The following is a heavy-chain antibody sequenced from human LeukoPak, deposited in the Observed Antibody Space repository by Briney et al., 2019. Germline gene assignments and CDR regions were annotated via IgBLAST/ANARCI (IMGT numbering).Heavy chain of an antibody. J-gene: IGHJ5*02. D-gene: IGHD2-15*01. Sequence: GGSLRLPCAASGFTFDNYGMSWVRQAPGKGLEWVSGISWNGGSTGYADSVKGRFTISRDNSKNSLYLQMNSLRAEDTALYYCARALGDIVVVVAANWFDPWGQGTLVTVSS. V-gene: IGHV3-20*04. CDR3: ARALGDIVVVVAANWFDP. CDR1: GFTFDNYG. CDR2: ISWNGGST.